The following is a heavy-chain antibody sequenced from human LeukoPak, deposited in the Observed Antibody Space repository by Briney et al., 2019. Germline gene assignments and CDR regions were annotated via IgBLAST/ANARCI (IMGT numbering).Heavy chain of an antibody. J-gene: IGHJ4*02. CDR3: ARGSILDY. CDR1: GGSISSGDYY. CDR2: IYYSGST. Sequence: NPSETLSLTCTVSGGSISSGDYYWSWIRQPPGKGLEWIGYIYYSGSTYYNPSLKSRVTISVDTPKNQFSLKLTSVTPADTAVYYCARGSILDYWGQGTLVTVSS. V-gene: IGHV4-30-4*02.